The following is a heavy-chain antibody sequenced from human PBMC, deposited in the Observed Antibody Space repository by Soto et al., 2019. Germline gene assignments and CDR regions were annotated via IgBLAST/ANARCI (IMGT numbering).Heavy chain of an antibody. CDR1: GFTFSSYA. J-gene: IGHJ4*02. Sequence: EVQLLESGGGLAQPGGSLRLSYAASGFTFSSYAMSLVRQAPGKGLDWVSSVSTSGVTYYADSVKGRFTSSRDNSKNTLYLQLNSLRAEDTAVYYCAKNYQFDSWGQGTRVTVSS. CDR2: VSTSGVT. CDR3: AKNYQFDS. V-gene: IGHV3-23*01. D-gene: IGHD2-2*01.